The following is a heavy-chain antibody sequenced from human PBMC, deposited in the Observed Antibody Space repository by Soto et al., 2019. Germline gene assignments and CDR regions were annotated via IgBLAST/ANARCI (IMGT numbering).Heavy chain of an antibody. J-gene: IGHJ6*02. V-gene: IGHV1-69*12. CDR3: AREGLRARATYGMDV. Sequence: QVQLVQSGAEVKKPGSSVKVSCKASGGTFSSYAISWVRQAPGQGLEWMGGIIPIFGTANYAQKFQGRVTITADESTTTAYMRLSSLRSEDTAVYYCAREGLRARATYGMDVWGQGTTVTVSS. CDR1: GGTFSSYA. CDR2: IIPIFGTA.